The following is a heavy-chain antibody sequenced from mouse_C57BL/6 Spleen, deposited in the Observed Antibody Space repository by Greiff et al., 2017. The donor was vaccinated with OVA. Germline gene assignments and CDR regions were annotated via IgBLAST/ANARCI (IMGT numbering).Heavy chain of an antibody. D-gene: IGHD2-4*01. V-gene: IGHV1-26*01. CDR3: ARSEDGLRFDY. J-gene: IGHJ2*01. Sequence: EVKLQQSGPELVKPGASVKISCKASGYTFTDYYMNWVKQSHGKSLEWIGDINPNNGGTSYNQKFKGKATLTVDKSSSTAYMELRSLTSEDSAVYYCARSEDGLRFDYWGQGTTLTVSS. CDR2: INPNNGGT. CDR1: GYTFTDYY.